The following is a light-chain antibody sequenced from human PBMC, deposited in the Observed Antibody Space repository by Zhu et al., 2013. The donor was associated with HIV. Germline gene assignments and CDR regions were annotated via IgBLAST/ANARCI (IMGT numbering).Light chain of an antibody. V-gene: IGKV1-5*03. CDR1: QSISKW. Sequence: DIQMTQSPSTLSASVGDRVTISCRASQSISKWLAWYQQKPGKAPKLLIHKASSLEMGSHQGSAAVDLGQNSLSPSAACSLRILQPYYCQQYNTYSTFGPRDHGGNQT. CDR2: KAS. CDR3: QQYNTYST. J-gene: IGKJ1*01.